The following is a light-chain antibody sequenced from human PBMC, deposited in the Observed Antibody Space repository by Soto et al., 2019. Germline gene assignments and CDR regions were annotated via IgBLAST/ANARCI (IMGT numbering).Light chain of an antibody. CDR2: GND. CDR1: TSNIGHNY. Sequence: QSVLTQPPSVSAAPGQTVTISCSVGTSNIGHNYVSWYQQLPGKAPTLLIYGNDKRPSGIPDRFSGSKSGTSATLAITGLQTGDEADYYCATWATNLSAVFGGGTKLTVL. J-gene: IGLJ3*02. V-gene: IGLV1-51*01. CDR3: ATWATNLSAV.